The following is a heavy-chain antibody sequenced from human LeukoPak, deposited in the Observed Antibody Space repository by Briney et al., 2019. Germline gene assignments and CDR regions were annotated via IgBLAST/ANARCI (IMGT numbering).Heavy chain of an antibody. CDR2: INPNSGGT. Sequence: GASVKVSCKASGYTFTGYYMRWVRQAPGQGLEWMGRINPNSGGTNYAQKVQGRVTMTRDTSISTAYMELSRLRSDDTAVYYCARAKVRQSGMDVWGQGTTVTVSS. D-gene: IGHD2-2*01. J-gene: IGHJ6*02. V-gene: IGHV1-2*06. CDR1: GYTFTGYY. CDR3: ARAKVRQSGMDV.